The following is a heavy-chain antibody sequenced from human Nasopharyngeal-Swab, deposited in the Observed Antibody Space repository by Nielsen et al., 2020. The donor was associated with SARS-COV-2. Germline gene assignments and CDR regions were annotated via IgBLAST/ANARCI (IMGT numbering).Heavy chain of an antibody. CDR2: ISDGGDST. V-gene: IGHV3-23*01. Sequence: GGSLRLSCAASGFSFSTYAMSWVRLAPGKGLEWVPSISDGGDSTFYADSVKGRFTISRDNSENTLYLQMSSLRADDTVVYYCANLAVTVYWYFDVCGPGTLLTVSS. D-gene: IGHD3-16*01. CDR3: ANLAVTVYWYFDV. CDR1: GFSFSTYA. J-gene: IGHJ2*01.